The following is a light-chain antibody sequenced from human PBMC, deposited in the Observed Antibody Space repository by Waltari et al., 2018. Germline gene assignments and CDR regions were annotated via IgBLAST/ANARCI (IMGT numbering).Light chain of an antibody. J-gene: IGLJ1*01. Sequence: QSALTQPASVSGSPGQSITIPCTGSSSDTGKYNFLSWYQHLPGKVPKVMISEVTKRPSGVSNRFSGSKSGNTASLTISGLQADDEAEYYCCSDAGSGTYVFGTGTKLTVV. V-gene: IGLV2-23*02. CDR1: SSDTGKYNF. CDR2: EVT. CDR3: CSDAGSGTYV.